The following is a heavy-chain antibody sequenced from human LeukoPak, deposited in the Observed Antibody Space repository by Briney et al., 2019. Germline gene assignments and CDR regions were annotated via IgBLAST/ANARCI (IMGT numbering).Heavy chain of an antibody. Sequence: SETLSLTCTVSGGSISGTYYWSWVRQPPGKGLEWIGYIYYTGTTDSNPSLKSRVTISLDTSKNQFSLNLSSVTAADTAVYYCARRWVYDKRAFDAWGQGTMVTVSS. D-gene: IGHD3-16*01. J-gene: IGHJ3*01. V-gene: IGHV4-59*08. CDR1: GGSISGTYY. CDR3: ARRWVYDKRAFDA. CDR2: IYYTGTT.